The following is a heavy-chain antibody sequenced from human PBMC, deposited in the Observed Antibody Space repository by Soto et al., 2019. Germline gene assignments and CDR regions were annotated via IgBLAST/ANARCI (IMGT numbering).Heavy chain of an antibody. J-gene: IGHJ5*02. V-gene: IGHV3-23*01. Sequence: GGSLRLSCAASGFTFSSYAMSWVRQAPGKGLEWVSAISGSGGSTYYADSVKGRFTISRDNSKNTLYLQMNSLRAEDTAVYYCAKSGTGPWVVAAPANLSPWGQGTLVTVSS. D-gene: IGHD2-15*01. CDR2: ISGSGGST. CDR1: GFTFSSYA. CDR3: AKSGTGPWVVAAPANLSP.